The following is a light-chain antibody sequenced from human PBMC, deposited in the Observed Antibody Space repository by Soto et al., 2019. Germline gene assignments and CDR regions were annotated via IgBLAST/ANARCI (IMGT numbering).Light chain of an antibody. J-gene: IGKJ1*01. CDR2: DAS. CDR3: QQRSNWPPWT. V-gene: IGKV3-11*01. CDR1: QSVSSY. Sequence: EIVLTQSPATLSLSPGERATLSCRASQSVSSYLAWYQQKPCQAPRLLIYDASNRATGIPARFSASGSGTDFTLTISSLEPEDFAVYYCQQRSNWPPWTFGQGTKVEI.